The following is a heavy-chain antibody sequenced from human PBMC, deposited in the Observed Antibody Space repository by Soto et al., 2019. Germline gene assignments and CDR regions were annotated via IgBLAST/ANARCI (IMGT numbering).Heavy chain of an antibody. D-gene: IGHD1-26*01. Sequence: SETLSLTCTVSGGSISPYYWSWIRQPPGKGLEWIAYIYYSGGTDYNPSLKSRVTISLETSKNQFSLKLSSVTAADTAIYYCARLGESYSDVHYFYSRGQGAVVPVSS. V-gene: IGHV4-59*08. CDR3: ARLGESYSDVHYFYS. J-gene: IGHJ4*02. CDR2: IYYSGGT. CDR1: GGSISPYY.